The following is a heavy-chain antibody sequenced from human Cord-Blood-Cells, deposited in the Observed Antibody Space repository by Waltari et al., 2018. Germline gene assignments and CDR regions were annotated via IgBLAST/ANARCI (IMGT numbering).Heavy chain of an antibody. CDR1: GGSFSGYS. J-gene: IGHJ4*02. CDR2: INHSGST. CDR3: ARPGGSYFDY. V-gene: IGHV4-34*01. D-gene: IGHD1-26*01. Sequence: QVQLQQWGAGLLKPSETLSLTCAVYGGSFSGYSWSWIRQPPGKGREWIGEINHSGSTNYNPSLKSRVTISVDTSKNQFSLKLSSVTAADTAVYYCARPGGSYFDYWGQGTLVTVSS.